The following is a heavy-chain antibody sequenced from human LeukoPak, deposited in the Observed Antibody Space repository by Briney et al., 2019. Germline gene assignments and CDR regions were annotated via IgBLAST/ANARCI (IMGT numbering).Heavy chain of an antibody. CDR1: GFTVSSNY. D-gene: IGHD3-22*01. V-gene: IGHV3-53*01. Sequence: GGSLRLSCAASGFTVSSNYMSWVRQAPGKGLEWVSVIYSGGSTYYADSVKGRFTISRDNSKNSLYLQMNSLRAEDTAVYYCARGLRRDSSGYYRLVGLDYWGQGTLVTVSS. CDR2: IYSGGST. J-gene: IGHJ4*02. CDR3: ARGLRRDSSGYYRLVGLDY.